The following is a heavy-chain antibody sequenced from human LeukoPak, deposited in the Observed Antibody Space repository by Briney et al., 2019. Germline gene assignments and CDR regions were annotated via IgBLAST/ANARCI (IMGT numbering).Heavy chain of an antibody. Sequence: TGGSLRLSCAASGFTFSSYSMNWVRQAPGKGLEWVSSISSSSSYIYYADSVKGRFTISRDNAKNSLYLQMNSLRAEDTAVYYCAKDFDGGSYFQPDWFDPWGQGTLVTVSS. CDR3: AKDFDGGSYFQPDWFDP. CDR2: ISSSSSYI. V-gene: IGHV3-21*04. D-gene: IGHD1-26*01. CDR1: GFTFSSYS. J-gene: IGHJ5*02.